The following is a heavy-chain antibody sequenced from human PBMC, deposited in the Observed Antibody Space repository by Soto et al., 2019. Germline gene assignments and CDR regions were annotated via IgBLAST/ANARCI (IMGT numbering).Heavy chain of an antibody. Sequence: GGSLRLSCAASGFTFSRYWMSWVRQAPGKGLEWVANIKQDGSEKYYVDSVKGRFTISRDNAKNSLYLQMNSLRAEDTAVYYCARGSYSSGWYRRNYYYGMDVWGQGTTVTVSS. CDR3: ARGSYSSGWYRRNYYYGMDV. CDR2: IKQDGSEK. J-gene: IGHJ6*02. D-gene: IGHD6-19*01. CDR1: GFTFSRYW. V-gene: IGHV3-7*03.